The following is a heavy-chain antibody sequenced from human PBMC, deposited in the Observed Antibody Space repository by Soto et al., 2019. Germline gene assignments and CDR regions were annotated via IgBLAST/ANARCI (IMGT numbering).Heavy chain of an antibody. V-gene: IGHV2-5*02. CDR3: ALRRRYDRPHRNYFDY. CDR1: GFSLSTSGVG. CDR2: IYWDDDK. Sequence: QITLKESGPTLVKPTQTLTLTCTFSGFSLSTSGVGVGWIRQPPGKALEWLALIYWDDDKRYSPSLKSRLTITXXTXKXXVVLTMTNMDPVDTATYYCALRRRYDRPHRNYFDYWGQGTLVTVSS. J-gene: IGHJ4*02. D-gene: IGHD2-15*01.